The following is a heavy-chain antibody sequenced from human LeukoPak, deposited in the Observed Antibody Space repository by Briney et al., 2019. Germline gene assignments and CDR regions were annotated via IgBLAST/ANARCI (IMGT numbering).Heavy chain of an antibody. V-gene: IGHV1-69*13. CDR2: IIPIFGTA. CDR3: ARVDSSSRYSNYYYGMDV. D-gene: IGHD6-13*01. Sequence: SVKVSCKASGGTFSSYAISWVRQAPGQGLEWMGGIIPIFGTANYAQKFQGRVTITADESTSTAYMELSSLRSEDTAVYYCARVDSSSRYSNYYYGMDVWGQGTTVTVSS. J-gene: IGHJ6*02. CDR1: GGTFSSYA.